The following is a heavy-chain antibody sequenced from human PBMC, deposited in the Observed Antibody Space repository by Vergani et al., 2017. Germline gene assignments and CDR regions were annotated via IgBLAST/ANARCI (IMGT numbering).Heavy chain of an antibody. J-gene: IGHJ5*02. Sequence: QVQLVQSGAEVKKPGSSVKVSCKASGGTFSSYAISWVRQAPGQGLEWMGRTIPMLGATNYAQKFQGRVTITADESTSTAYMELSSLRSEDTAVYYCARQASYYYGRSGHYYERWFDPWGQGTLVTVSS. CDR3: ARQASYYYGRSGHYYERWFDP. D-gene: IGHD3-22*01. CDR1: GGTFSSYA. CDR2: TIPMLGAT. V-gene: IGHV1-69*13.